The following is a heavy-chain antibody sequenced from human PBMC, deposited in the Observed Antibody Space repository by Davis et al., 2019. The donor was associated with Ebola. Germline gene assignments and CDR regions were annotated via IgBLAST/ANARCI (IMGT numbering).Heavy chain of an antibody. CDR3: AREGRVFALDY. D-gene: IGHD3-3*01. J-gene: IGHJ4*02. V-gene: IGHV3-74*01. CDR2: ITGDGSDT. Sequence: HTGGSLRLSCAASGFTFSAYYMHWVRQAPGKGLFWVSRITGDGSDTTYADSVRGRFTISRDNAKNTVYLQMNDLRAEDTAVYYCAREGRVFALDYWGQGALVTVSS. CDR1: GFTFSAYY.